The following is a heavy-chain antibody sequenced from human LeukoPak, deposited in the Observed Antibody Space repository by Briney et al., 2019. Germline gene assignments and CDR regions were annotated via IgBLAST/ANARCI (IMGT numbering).Heavy chain of an antibody. CDR3: AKGGRIQLWLHLDY. J-gene: IGHJ4*02. V-gene: IGHV3-74*01. CDR1: GFTFSSYW. D-gene: IGHD5-18*01. CDR2: INSDGSTT. Sequence: GGSLRLSCAASGFTFSSYWMHWVRQVPGKGLVWVSRINSDGSTTNYADSVKGRFTISRDNAKNTLYLQINSLRAEDTAVYYCAKGGRIQLWLHLDYWGQGTLVTVSS.